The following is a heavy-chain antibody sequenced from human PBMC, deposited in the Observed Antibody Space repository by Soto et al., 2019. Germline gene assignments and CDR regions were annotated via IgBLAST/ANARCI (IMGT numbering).Heavy chain of an antibody. J-gene: IGHJ6*02. CDR3: AKEIALAGYYYYGMDV. D-gene: IGHD6-19*01. CDR2: ISYDGSNK. Sequence: SLRLSCAASGFTFSSYGMHWGRQAPGKGLEWVAVISYDGSNKYYADSVKGRFTISRDNSKNTLYLQMNSLRAEDTAVYYCAKEIALAGYYYYGMDVWGQGTTVTVSS. V-gene: IGHV3-30*18. CDR1: GFTFSSYG.